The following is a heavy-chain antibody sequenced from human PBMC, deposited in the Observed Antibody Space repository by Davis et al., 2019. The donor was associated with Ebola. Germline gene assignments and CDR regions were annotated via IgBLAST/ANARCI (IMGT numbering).Heavy chain of an antibody. Sequence: PSETLSLTCAVYGGSFSGYYWSWIRQPPGKGLEWTGEINHSGSTNYNPSLKSRVTISVDTSKNQFSLKLSSVTAADTAVYYCARGSVAVAATPRNWFDPWGQGTLVTVSS. V-gene: IGHV4-34*01. D-gene: IGHD2-15*01. CDR1: GGSFSGYY. CDR3: ARGSVAVAATPRNWFDP. CDR2: INHSGST. J-gene: IGHJ5*02.